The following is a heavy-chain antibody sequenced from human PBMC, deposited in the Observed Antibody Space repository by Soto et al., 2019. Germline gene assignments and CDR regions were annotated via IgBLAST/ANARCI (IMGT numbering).Heavy chain of an antibody. Sequence: SLRLSCAASGFTFSSYGMHWVRQAPGKGLEWVAVISYDGSNKYYADSVKGRFTISRDNSKNTLYLQMNSLRAEDTAVYYCAKDLGDGYNLPDYWGQGTLVTVSS. CDR2: ISYDGSNK. D-gene: IGHD5-12*01. V-gene: IGHV3-30*18. CDR3: AKDLGDGYNLPDY. CDR1: GFTFSSYG. J-gene: IGHJ4*02.